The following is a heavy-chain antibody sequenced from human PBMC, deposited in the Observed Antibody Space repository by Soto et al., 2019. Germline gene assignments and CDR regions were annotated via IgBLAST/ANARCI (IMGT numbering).Heavy chain of an antibody. CDR1: GYTFTSYD. Sequence: GASVKVSCKASGYTFTSYDINWVRQATGQGLEWMGWMNPNSGNTGYAQKFQGRVTMTRSTSISTAYMELSSLRSEDTAVYYCARENPAVTTWWGYYYYGMDVWGQGTTVTVSS. V-gene: IGHV1-8*01. D-gene: IGHD4-4*01. CDR2: MNPNSGNT. J-gene: IGHJ6*02. CDR3: ARENPAVTTWWGYYYYGMDV.